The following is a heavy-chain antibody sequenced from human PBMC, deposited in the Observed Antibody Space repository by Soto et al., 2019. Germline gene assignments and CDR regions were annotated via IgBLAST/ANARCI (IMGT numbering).Heavy chain of an antibody. D-gene: IGHD1-26*01. Sequence: QVQLVESGGGVVRPGTSLRLSCEGSGFSFSDYGMNWVRQAPDKGLEWVAVIWYDGSVRRYADSVKGRFTISRDISKNTLYLQMNSLRVEDTAVYFCARGGKWELLLRLWGQGTLVTVSS. CDR1: GFSFSDYG. CDR3: ARGGKWELLLRL. CDR2: IWYDGSVR. V-gene: IGHV3-33*01. J-gene: IGHJ4*02.